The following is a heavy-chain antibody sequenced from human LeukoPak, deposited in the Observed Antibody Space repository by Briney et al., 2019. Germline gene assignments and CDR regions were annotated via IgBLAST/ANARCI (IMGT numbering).Heavy chain of an antibody. J-gene: IGHJ4*02. CDR2: INHSGST. V-gene: IGHV4-34*01. D-gene: IGHD3-9*01. CDR1: GGSFSGYY. CDR3: ARGYYDILTGYFIDY. Sequence: SETLSLTCAVYGGSFSGYYWSWIRHPPGKGLEWIGEINHSGSTNYNPSLKSRVTISVDTSKNQFSLKLSSVTAADTAVYYCARGYYDILTGYFIDYWGQGTLVTVSS.